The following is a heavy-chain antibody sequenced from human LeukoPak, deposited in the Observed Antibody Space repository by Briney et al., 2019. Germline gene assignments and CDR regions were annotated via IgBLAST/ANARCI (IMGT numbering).Heavy chain of an antibody. V-gene: IGHV3-7*01. J-gene: IGHJ4*02. D-gene: IGHD7-27*01. CDR3: ARHWAHLDY. CDR2: IREDGNEI. Sequence: GGSLRLSCAASGFTFNKFWMGWVRQAPGKGLEWVANIREDGNEIYYLDSVKGRFTISRDNAKNSLYLQMNSLRAEDTAVYFCARHWAHLDYWGQGTLVNVSS. CDR1: GFTFNKFW.